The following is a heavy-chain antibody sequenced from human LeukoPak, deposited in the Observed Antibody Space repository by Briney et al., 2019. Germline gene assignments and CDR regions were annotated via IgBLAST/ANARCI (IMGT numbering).Heavy chain of an antibody. J-gene: IGHJ5*02. CDR2: INHSGST. Sequence: SETLSLTCAVYSGSFSGYYWSWIRQPPGKGLEWIGEINHSGSTNYNPSLKSRVTISVDTSKNQFSLKLSSVTAADTAVYYCSTSITGTANWFDPWGQGTLVTVSS. V-gene: IGHV4-34*01. CDR1: SGSFSGYY. D-gene: IGHD1-20*01. CDR3: STSITGTANWFDP.